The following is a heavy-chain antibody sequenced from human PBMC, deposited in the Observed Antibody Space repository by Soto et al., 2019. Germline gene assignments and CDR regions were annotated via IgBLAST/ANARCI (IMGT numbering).Heavy chain of an antibody. V-gene: IGHV3-74*01. J-gene: IGHJ6*02. D-gene: IGHD1-26*01. CDR1: GFTFSSYW. Sequence: GGSLRLSCAASGFTFSSYWMHWVRQAPGKGLVWVSRINSDGRSTSYADSVKGRFTISRENVKNTLYLQMNSLRAEDTAVYYCARGDIGGARRYYYYMDVWGQGTTVTVSS. CDR2: INSDGRST. CDR3: ARGDIGGARRYYYYMDV.